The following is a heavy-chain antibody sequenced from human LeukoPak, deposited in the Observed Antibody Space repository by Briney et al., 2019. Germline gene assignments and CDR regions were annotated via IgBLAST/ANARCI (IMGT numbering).Heavy chain of an antibody. Sequence: GGSLRLSCAASGFTLLDYEMNWVRQAPGKGPEWLSYITSSGIVTYYADSVKGRFTISRDNAKNSFYLQMNSLRVEDTAVYYCARGRHSHTQNWFDTWGQGTLVTVSS. J-gene: IGHJ5*02. CDR3: ARGRHSHTQNWFDT. D-gene: IGHD4-11*01. CDR2: ITSSGIVT. CDR1: GFTLLDYE. V-gene: IGHV3-48*03.